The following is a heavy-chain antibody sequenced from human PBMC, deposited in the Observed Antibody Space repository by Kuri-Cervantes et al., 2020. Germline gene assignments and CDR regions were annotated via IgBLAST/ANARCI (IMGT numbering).Heavy chain of an antibody. J-gene: IGHJ4*02. D-gene: IGHD3-3*01. CDR3: ARRYYNFWSGYSPPPPRY. V-gene: IGHV3-69-1*01. CDR2: ISSSSTI. Sequence: GGSLRLSCTASGFTFGDYVINWVRQAPGKGLEWVSYISSSSTIYYADSVKGRFTISRDNAKNSLYLQMNSLRAEDTAVYYCARRYYNFWSGYSPPPPRYWGQGTLVTVSS. CDR1: GFTFGDYV.